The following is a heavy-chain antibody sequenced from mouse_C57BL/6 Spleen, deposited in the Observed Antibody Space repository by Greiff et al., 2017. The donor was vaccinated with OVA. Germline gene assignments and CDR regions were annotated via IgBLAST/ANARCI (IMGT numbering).Heavy chain of an antibody. CDR3: ARDAGYYGSSQGYAMDY. CDR2: SRNKANDYTT. V-gene: IGHV7-1*01. D-gene: IGHD1-1*01. J-gene: IGHJ4*01. CDR1: GFTFSDFY. Sequence: DVQLVESGGGLVQSGRSLRLSCATSGFTFSDFYMEWVRQAPGKGLEWIAASRNKANDYTTEYSASVKGRFIVSRDTSQSILYLQMNALRAEDTAIYYCARDAGYYGSSQGYAMDYWGQGTSVTVSS.